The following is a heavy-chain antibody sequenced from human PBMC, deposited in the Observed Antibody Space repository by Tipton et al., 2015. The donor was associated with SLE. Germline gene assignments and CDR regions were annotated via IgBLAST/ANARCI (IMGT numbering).Heavy chain of an antibody. CDR3: ARRHFGVVFISAFDI. CDR2: IADTGSP. J-gene: IGHJ3*02. Sequence: TLSLTCAVYGGSFSGYHWTWFRQPPGQGLEWIGEIADTGSPNYNPSLKSRVTISLDTSKSQFSLILNSLTAADTAVYYCARRHFGVVFISAFDIWGQGTMVTVSS. D-gene: IGHD3-3*01. CDR1: GGSFSGYH. V-gene: IGHV4-34*01.